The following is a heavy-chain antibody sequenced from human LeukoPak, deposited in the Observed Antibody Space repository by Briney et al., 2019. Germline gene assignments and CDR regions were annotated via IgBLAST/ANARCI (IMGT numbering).Heavy chain of an antibody. CDR3: ARDHSGTQDY. CDR2: IWDDGSNE. D-gene: IGHD1-1*01. V-gene: IGHV3-33*08. Sequence: GGSLRLSCVASGFTFGSYSMNWVRQAPGKGLEWVAVIWDDGSNEYYADSVKGRFTIFRDNRRNTLYLQMNSLRAEDTAVYSCARDHSGTQDYWGQGTLVTVSS. CDR1: GFTFGSYS. J-gene: IGHJ4*02.